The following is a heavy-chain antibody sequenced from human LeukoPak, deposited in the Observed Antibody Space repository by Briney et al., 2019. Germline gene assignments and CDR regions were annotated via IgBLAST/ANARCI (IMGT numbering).Heavy chain of an antibody. Sequence: GDSLRISCKVSGYIFSNYWIVWVRQMPGKGLVWTGIIYPGDSETRYSPPFQGQVTISVDKSISTAYLQWSILKASDTAMYYCARRGDGYSLDSWGRGTLVTVSS. J-gene: IGHJ4*02. D-gene: IGHD5-24*01. CDR2: IYPGDSET. CDR1: GYIFSNYW. CDR3: ARRGDGYSLDS. V-gene: IGHV5-51*01.